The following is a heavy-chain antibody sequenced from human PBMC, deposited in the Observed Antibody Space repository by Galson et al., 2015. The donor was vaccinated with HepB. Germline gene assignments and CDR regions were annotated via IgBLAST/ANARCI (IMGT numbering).Heavy chain of an antibody. V-gene: IGHV5-51*01. J-gene: IGHJ4*02. D-gene: IGHD1-26*01. Sequence: QSGAEVTKPGESLKISCKASGSTFTSYWIGWVRQMPGKGLEWMGILYPADSDTRYSPSFQGQVTISADKSITTAYLQWSSLKASDTAIYYCARGDSGNYCAGHWGQGTLVTVSS. CDR2: LYPADSDT. CDR1: GSTFTSYW. CDR3: ARGDSGNYCAGH.